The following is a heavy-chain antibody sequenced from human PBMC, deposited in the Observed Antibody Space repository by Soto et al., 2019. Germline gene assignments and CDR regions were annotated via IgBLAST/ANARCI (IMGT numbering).Heavy chain of an antibody. Sequence: ASVKVSCKASGFTFITYDFSWVRQAAGQGLEWLAWMNTNNGNAGFAKKFRGRTNMTRNTSISTAYLELSSLRSDDSAVYFCASRKARSRPYYLDLWG. CDR1: GFTFITYD. CDR2: MNTNNGNA. J-gene: IGHJ6*03. V-gene: IGHV1-8*01. CDR3: ASRKARSRPYYLDL.